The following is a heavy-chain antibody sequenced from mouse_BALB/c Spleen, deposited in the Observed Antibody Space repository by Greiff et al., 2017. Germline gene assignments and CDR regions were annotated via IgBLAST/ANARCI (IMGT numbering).Heavy chain of an antibody. D-gene: IGHD4-1*01. V-gene: IGHV5-4*02. CDR3: ARAWVFAY. J-gene: IGHJ3*01. CDR2: ISDGGSYT. CDR1: GFTFSDYY. Sequence: VESGGGLVKPGGSLKLSCAASGFTFSDYYMYWVRQTPEKRLEWVATISDGGSYTYYPDSVKGRFTISRDNAKNNLYLQMSSLKSEDTAMYYCARAWVFAYWGQGTLVTVSA.